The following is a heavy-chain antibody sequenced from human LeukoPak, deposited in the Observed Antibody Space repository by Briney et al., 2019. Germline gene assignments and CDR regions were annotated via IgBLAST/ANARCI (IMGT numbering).Heavy chain of an antibody. V-gene: IGHV3-30*04. CDR1: GFTFSSYA. CDR2: ISYDGSNK. CDR3: ARGSIDY. Sequence: LRLPCAASGFTFSSYAMHWVRQAPGKGLEWVAVISYDGSNKYYADSVKGRFTISRDNSKNTLYLQMNSLRAEDTAVYYCARGSIDYWGQGTLVTVSS. J-gene: IGHJ4*02.